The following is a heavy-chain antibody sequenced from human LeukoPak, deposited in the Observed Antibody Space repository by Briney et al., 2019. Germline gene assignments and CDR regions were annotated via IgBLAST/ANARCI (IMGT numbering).Heavy chain of an antibody. CDR3: ARDNGGSGYSGLDY. V-gene: IGHV3-21*01. D-gene: IGHD3-22*01. CDR2: ISSGSSYI. Sequence: GGSLRLSCAASGFTFSTYSMNWVRQAPGKGLEWVSSISSGSSYISYADSVKGRFTISRDNAKNSLHLHMNSLRAEDTAVYYRARDNGGSGYSGLDYWGQGTLVTVSS. CDR1: GFTFSTYS. J-gene: IGHJ4*02.